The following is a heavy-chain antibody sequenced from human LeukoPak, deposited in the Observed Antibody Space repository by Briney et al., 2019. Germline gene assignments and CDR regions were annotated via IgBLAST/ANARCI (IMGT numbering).Heavy chain of an antibody. CDR2: INHSGYT. CDR3: TRVTTGHDY. Sequence: PSETLSLTCAVSGVSFDDYYWSWVRQTPGKGLEWIGEINHSGYTNDSPSLNSRVIFSIDTSRKQYSLNLRSVTVADAGIYYCTRVTTGHDYWGQGTLVTVSS. V-gene: IGHV4-34*01. CDR1: GVSFDDYY. J-gene: IGHJ4*02. D-gene: IGHD4-17*01.